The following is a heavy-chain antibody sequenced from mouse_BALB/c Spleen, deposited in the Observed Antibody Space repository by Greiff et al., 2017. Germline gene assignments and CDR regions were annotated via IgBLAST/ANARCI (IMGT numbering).Heavy chain of an antibody. J-gene: IGHJ3*01. CDR1: GFSFSSYA. CDR2: ISSGGSYT. V-gene: IGHV5-9-3*01. CDR3: ARQTARAFAY. Sequence: EVHLVESGGGLVKPGGSLKLSCAASGFSFSSYAMSWVRQTPEKRLEWVATISSGGSYTYYPDSVKGRFTISRDNAKNTLYLQMSSLRSEDTAMYYCARQTARAFAYWGQGTLVTVSA. D-gene: IGHD3-2*01.